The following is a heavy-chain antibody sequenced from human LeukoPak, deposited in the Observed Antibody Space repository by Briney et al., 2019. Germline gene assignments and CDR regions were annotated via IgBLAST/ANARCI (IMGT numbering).Heavy chain of an antibody. Sequence: PGGSLRLSCAASGFTFSSYAMSWVRQAPGKWLEWVSAISGSGGSTYYADSVKGRFTISRDNSKNTLYLQMNSLRAEDTAVYYCAKDWNELLWFGELPYFDYWGQGTLVTVSS. CDR2: ISGSGGST. V-gene: IGHV3-23*01. J-gene: IGHJ4*02. D-gene: IGHD3-10*01. CDR3: AKDWNELLWFGELPYFDY. CDR1: GFTFSSYA.